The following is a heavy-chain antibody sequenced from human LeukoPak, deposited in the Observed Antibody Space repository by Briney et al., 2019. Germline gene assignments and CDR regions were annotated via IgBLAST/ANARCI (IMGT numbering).Heavy chain of an antibody. D-gene: IGHD6-19*01. CDR1: GFTFSSYW. J-gene: IGHJ4*02. V-gene: IGHV3-7*01. Sequence: GSLRLSCAASGFTFSSYWMSWVRQAPGKGLEWVANIKQDGSEKYYVDSVKGRFTISRDNAKNSLFLQMNSLRAEDTAVYYCARGPAAGNLLNYWGQGTLVTVSS. CDR2: IKQDGSEK. CDR3: ARGPAAGNLLNY.